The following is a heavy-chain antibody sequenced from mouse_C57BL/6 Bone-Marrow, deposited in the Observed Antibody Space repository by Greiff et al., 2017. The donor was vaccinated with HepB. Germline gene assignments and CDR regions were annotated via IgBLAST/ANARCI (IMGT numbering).Heavy chain of an antibody. Sequence: QVQLQQPGAELVKPGASVKLSCKASGYTFTSYWMHWVKQRPGQGLEWIGMIHPNSGSTNYNEKVKSKATLTVDKSSSTAYMQLSSLTSEDSAVYYCARTIYYDYGWFAYWGQGTLVTVSA. CDR3: ARTIYYDYGWFAY. CDR2: IHPNSGST. J-gene: IGHJ3*01. V-gene: IGHV1-64*01. D-gene: IGHD2-4*01. CDR1: GYTFTSYW.